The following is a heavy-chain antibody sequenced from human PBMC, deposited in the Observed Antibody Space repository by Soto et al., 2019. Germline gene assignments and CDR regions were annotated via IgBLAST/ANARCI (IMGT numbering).Heavy chain of an antibody. J-gene: IGHJ5*01. CDR3: VKGGWLDF. V-gene: IGHV3-23*01. CDR2: ISDDGSRT. Sequence: EVQLLESGGGLVQPGGSLRLSCAASGFSFHTFEMSWVRQAPGRGLEWVSFISDDGSRTYYADAVKGRFTISRDNSKYTLYLQMNSLTVGDPAVYACVKGGWLDFWGQGTLVTVSS. CDR1: GFSFHTFE. D-gene: IGHD3-16*01.